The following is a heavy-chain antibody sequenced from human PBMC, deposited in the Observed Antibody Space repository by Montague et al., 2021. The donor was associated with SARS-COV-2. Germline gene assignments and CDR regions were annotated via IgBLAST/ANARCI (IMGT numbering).Heavy chain of an antibody. V-gene: IGHV4-34*01. J-gene: IGHJ4*02. D-gene: IGHD1-26*01. CDR1: GGSFSGYY. CDR3: ARRGSSGWGGTGSADLDY. CDR2: INQSGRT. Sequence: SETLSLTCAVYGGSFSGYYWSWILQPPAKELQWSGEINQSGRTNNNTSLQSRVIISVDKSKNQFYLQLSSLTAADTAVYYCARRGSSGWGGTGSADLDYWGQGTLVIVSS.